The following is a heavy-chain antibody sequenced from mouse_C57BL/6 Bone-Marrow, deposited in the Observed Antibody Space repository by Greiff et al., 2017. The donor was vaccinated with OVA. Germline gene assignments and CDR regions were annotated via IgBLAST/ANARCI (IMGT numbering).Heavy chain of an antibody. V-gene: IGHV1-55*01. CDR2: IYPGSGST. Sequence: QVQLKQPGAELVKPGASVKMSCKASGYTFTSYWITWVKQRSGQGLEWIGDIYPGSGSTNYNEKFKSKATLTVDTSSSTAYMQLSSLTSEDSAVYYCARDPIASVVARYFDVWCTGTTVTVSS. CDR3: ARDPIASVVARYFDV. J-gene: IGHJ1*03. CDR1: GYTFTSYW. D-gene: IGHD1-1*01.